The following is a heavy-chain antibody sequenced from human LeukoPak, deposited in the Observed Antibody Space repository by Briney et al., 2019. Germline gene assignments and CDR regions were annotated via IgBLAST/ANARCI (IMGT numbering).Heavy chain of an antibody. CDR1: GFTFSDYY. CDR2: ISNNGRSV. J-gene: IGHJ6*04. V-gene: IGHV3-11*04. D-gene: IGHD3-10*02. Sequence: GGSLRLSCAASGFTFSDYYMGWIRQAPGKGLEWVSYISNNGRSVYYADSVKGRFTMSRDNDKKSLYVQMNSLRAEDTAVYYCAELGITMIGGVWGKGTTVTISS. CDR3: AELGITMIGGV.